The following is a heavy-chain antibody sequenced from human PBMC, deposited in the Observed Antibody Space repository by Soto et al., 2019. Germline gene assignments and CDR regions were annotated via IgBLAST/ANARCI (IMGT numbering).Heavy chain of an antibody. CDR2: INHSGSA. J-gene: IGHJ4*02. Sequence: SETLSLTCDVYGGSFSGHIWTWIRQTPGKGLQWIGQINHSGSANYNPSLKSRVTISVHTSKSEVSLELGSVTAADTAVYYCARGLISGSHYSGGWYYFDSWGQGTQVTVS. D-gene: IGHD1-26*01. V-gene: IGHV4-34*01. CDR3: ARGLISGSHYSGGWYYFDS. CDR1: GGSFSGHI.